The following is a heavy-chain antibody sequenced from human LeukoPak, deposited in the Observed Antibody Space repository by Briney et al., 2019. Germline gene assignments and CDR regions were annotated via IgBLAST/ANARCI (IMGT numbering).Heavy chain of an antibody. CDR1: GFTFRNYW. V-gene: IGHV3-7*01. J-gene: IGHJ4*02. CDR3: ARWATSFDL. Sequence: GGSLRLSCAASGFTFRNYWMSWVRQAPGKGLEWVANIKQDGGDKYYVDSVTGRFTISRDNAKNSLYLQMNSLRAEDTAVYYCARWATSFDLWGQGTLVTVSS. CDR2: IKQDGGDK. D-gene: IGHD6-6*01.